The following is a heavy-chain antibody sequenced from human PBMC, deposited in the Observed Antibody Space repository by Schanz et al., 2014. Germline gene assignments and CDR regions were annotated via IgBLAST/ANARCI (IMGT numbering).Heavy chain of an antibody. CDR3: ARDGVAATTDFEY. CDR1: GFAFDTYW. Sequence: VESGGGLVQPGGSLRLSCAASGFAFDTYWMSWVRQAPGKGLEWVANIKHDGSEKYYVDSVKGRFTISRDNAKSSLHLQMNTLRADDTAVYYCARDGVAATTDFEYWGQGALVTVSS. CDR2: IKHDGSEK. J-gene: IGHJ4*02. V-gene: IGHV3-7*01. D-gene: IGHD1-1*01.